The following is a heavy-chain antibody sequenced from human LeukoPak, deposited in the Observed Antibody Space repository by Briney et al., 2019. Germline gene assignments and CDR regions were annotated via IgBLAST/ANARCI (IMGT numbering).Heavy chain of an antibody. D-gene: IGHD2-15*01. Sequence: ASVKVSCKASGYTFTDYYMHWVRQAPGQGLEWMGWINPNNGGTSYAQKFQGRVTMTGDTSLTTTYMELSSLTYDDTAVYYCARDGLAVLIEFDLWGQGTLVTVSS. CDR3: ARDGLAVLIEFDL. CDR1: GYTFTDYY. V-gene: IGHV1-2*02. CDR2: INPNNGGT. J-gene: IGHJ5*02.